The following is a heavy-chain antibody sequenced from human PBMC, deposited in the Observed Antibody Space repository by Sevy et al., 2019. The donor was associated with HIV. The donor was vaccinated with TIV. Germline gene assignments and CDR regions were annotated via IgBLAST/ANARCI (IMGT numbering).Heavy chain of an antibody. CDR2: ITSSSHIT. Sequence: GGSLRLSCEVPGFSFNSYSFNWVRQAPGKGLEWISYITSSSHITYYAESVQGPFTITRDNVKKSLYLQMNSLRVEDTAIYYCVRGTGIRNLYYFDHWGQGTLVTVSS. CDR3: VRGTGIRNLYYFDH. V-gene: IGHV3-48*01. D-gene: IGHD1-1*01. CDR1: GFSFNSYS. J-gene: IGHJ4*02.